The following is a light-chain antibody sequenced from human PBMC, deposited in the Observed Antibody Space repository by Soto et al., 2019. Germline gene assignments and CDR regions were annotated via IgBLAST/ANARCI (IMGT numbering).Light chain of an antibody. V-gene: IGKV1-5*01. Sequence: DIQMTQSPSTLSASVGDRVTITCRARQSISSWLAWYQQKPGKAPKLLIYDASTLESGVPSRFSGSGSGTEFTLTISSLQPDDFATYYCQQYKSYSPYTFGQGTKVDIK. CDR2: DAS. J-gene: IGKJ2*01. CDR3: QQYKSYSPYT. CDR1: QSISSW.